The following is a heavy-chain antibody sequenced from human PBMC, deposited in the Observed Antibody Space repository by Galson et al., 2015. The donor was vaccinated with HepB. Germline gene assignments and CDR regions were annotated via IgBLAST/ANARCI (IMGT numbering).Heavy chain of an antibody. CDR3: AREYYYDSSGYYWSRFDL. D-gene: IGHD3-22*01. Sequence: SVKVSCKASGYTFTSYAMHWVRQAPGQRLEWMGWINAGNGNTKYSQKFQGRVTITRDTSASTAYMELSSLRSEDTAVYYCAREYYYDSSGYYWSRFDLWGRGTLVTVSS. CDR1: GYTFTSYA. J-gene: IGHJ2*01. V-gene: IGHV1-3*01. CDR2: INAGNGNT.